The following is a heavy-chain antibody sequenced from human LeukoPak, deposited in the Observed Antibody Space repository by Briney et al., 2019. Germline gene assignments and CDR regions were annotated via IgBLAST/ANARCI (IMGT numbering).Heavy chain of an antibody. CDR1: GGSISSYF. CDR3: AREDPLVAARGLDY. CDR2: IYASGNT. D-gene: IGHD2-15*01. Sequence: PSETLSLTCTVSGGSISSYFWSWIRQPAGKGLEWIGRIYASGNTNYNPSLKSRLTMSIDTSKNQFSLRLSSVTAADTAVYYCAREDPLVAARGLDYWGQGTPVTVSS. J-gene: IGHJ4*02. V-gene: IGHV4-4*07.